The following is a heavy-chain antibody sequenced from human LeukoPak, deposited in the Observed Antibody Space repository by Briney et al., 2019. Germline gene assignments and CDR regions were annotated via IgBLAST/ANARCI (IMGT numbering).Heavy chain of an antibody. J-gene: IGHJ3*02. Sequence: GGSPRLSCAASGFTFSSYWMHWVRQAPGKGLVWVSCLNSDGSSTRYADSVRGRFTISRDNAKNTLYLQMNSLRAEDTAVYYCATGNYHAFDIWGQGTMVTVSS. CDR3: ATGNYHAFDI. CDR1: GFTFSSYW. D-gene: IGHD1-7*01. V-gene: IGHV3-74*01. CDR2: LNSDGSST.